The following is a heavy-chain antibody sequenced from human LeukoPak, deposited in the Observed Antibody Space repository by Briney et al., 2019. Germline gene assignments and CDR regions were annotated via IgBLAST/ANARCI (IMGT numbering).Heavy chain of an antibody. J-gene: IGHJ3*02. D-gene: IGHD2-2*02. CDR3: ARDTHCSSTSCYNAFDI. V-gene: IGHV3-21*01. CDR2: ISSSSTYI. CDR1: GFTFSSYS. Sequence: GGSLRLSCAASGFTFSSYSMNWVRQAPGKGLEWVTSISSSSTYIYYADSLKGRFTISRDNAKNSLSLQMNSLRAEDTAVYYCARDTHCSSTSCYNAFDIWGQGTMVTVSS.